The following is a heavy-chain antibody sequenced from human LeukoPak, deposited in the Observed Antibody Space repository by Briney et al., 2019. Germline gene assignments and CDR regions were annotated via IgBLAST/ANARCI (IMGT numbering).Heavy chain of an antibody. V-gene: IGHV4-59*01. CDR1: GGSITSYY. D-gene: IGHD6-19*01. CDR3: ARVASSGWPHFDY. CDR2: IYHSGST. J-gene: IGHJ4*02. Sequence: SETLSLTCTVSGGSITSYYWNWIRQPPGKGLEWIGYIYHSGSTNYIPSLKSRVTISLDTSKNQFSLKLTSVTAADTAVYYCARVASSGWPHFDYWGQGTLVTVSS.